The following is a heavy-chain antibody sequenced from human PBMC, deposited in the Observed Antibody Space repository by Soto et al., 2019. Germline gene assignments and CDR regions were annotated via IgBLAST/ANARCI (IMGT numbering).Heavy chain of an antibody. Sequence: QVQLVQSGAEVKEPGASVKASCKPSGYTFTGYYIHWVRQAPGQGLEWMGWINPNSGATNYALKFQGRVTMTRDTSFSAAYMELNSLTSNDTAVYYCARSRLTDYSIDYWGQETLVTVSS. J-gene: IGHJ4*02. CDR1: GYTFTGYY. D-gene: IGHD4-4*01. CDR2: INPNSGAT. V-gene: IGHV1-2*02. CDR3: ARSRLTDYSIDY.